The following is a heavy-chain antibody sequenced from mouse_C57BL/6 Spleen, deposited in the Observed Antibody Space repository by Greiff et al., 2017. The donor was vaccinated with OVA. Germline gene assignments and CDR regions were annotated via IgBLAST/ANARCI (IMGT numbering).Heavy chain of an antibody. CDR2: IRLKSDNYAT. CDR1: GFTFSNYW. CDR3: TITTVVAPYYYAMDY. D-gene: IGHD1-1*01. Sequence: EVNVVESGGGLVQPGGSMKLSCVASGFTFSNYWMNWVRQSPEKGLEWVAQIRLKSDNYATHYAESVKGRFTISRDDSKSSVYLQMNNLRAEDTGIYYCTITTVVAPYYYAMDYWGQGTSVTVSS. J-gene: IGHJ4*01. V-gene: IGHV6-3*01.